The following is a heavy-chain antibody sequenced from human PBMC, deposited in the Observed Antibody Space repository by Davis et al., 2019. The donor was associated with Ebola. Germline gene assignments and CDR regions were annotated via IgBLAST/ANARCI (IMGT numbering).Heavy chain of an antibody. V-gene: IGHV3-23*01. J-gene: IGHJ5*02. CDR2: TSDSGDRT. CDR3: ARGGGSPDL. Sequence: SLNISCAASGFTFKTFAMTWVRQAPGKGLELVSATSDSGDRTSYADSVKGRFTISRDNSKNTLHLQMNSLSSDDTANYYCARGGGSPDLWGQGTLVTVSS. CDR1: GFTFKTFA. D-gene: IGHD2-15*01.